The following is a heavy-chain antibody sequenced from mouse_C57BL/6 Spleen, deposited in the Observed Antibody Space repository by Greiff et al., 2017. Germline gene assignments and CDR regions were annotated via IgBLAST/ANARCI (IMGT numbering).Heavy chain of an antibody. CDR2: IDPSDSET. V-gene: IGHV1-52*01. J-gene: IGHJ2*01. Sequence: VQLQQPGAELVRPGSSVKLSCKASGYTFTSYWMHWVKQRPIQGLEWIGNIDPSDSETHYNQKFKDKATLTVDKSSSTAYMQLSSLTSEDSAVYYCAREGDGNPFDYWGQGTTLTVSS. CDR1: GYTFTSYW. CDR3: AREGDGNPFDY. D-gene: IGHD2-1*01.